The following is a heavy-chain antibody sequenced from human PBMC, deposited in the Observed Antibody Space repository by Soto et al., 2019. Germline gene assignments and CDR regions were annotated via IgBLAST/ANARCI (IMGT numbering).Heavy chain of an antibody. CDR1: GGSFSGYY. Sequence: QVQLQQWGAGLLKPSETLSLTCAVYGGSFSGYYWSWIRQPPGKGLEWIGEINHSGSTNYNPSLKSRVTISVDTSKNQFSLKLSSVTAADTAVYYCARGAHSGWYVDWYFDLWGRGTLVTVSS. D-gene: IGHD6-19*01. CDR3: ARGAHSGWYVDWYFDL. CDR2: INHSGST. J-gene: IGHJ2*01. V-gene: IGHV4-34*01.